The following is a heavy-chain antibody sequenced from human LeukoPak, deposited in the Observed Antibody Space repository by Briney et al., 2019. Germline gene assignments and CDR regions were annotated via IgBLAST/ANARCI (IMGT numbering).Heavy chain of an antibody. CDR1: GFTFSSYW. J-gene: IGHJ4*02. Sequence: GGPLRLSCAASGFTFSSYWMHWVRQAPGKGLVWFSRINSDGSSTSYADSVKGRFTISRDNAKNTLYLQMNSLRAEDTAVYYCARATTTPQRDYFDYWGQGTLVTVSS. D-gene: IGHD4-17*01. CDR3: ARATTTPQRDYFDY. V-gene: IGHV3-74*01. CDR2: INSDGSST.